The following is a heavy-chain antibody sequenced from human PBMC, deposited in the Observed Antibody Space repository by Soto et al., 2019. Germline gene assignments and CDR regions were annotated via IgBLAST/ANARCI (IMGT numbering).Heavy chain of an antibody. D-gene: IGHD6-13*01. CDR3: ARPQHLRYYYGMDV. Sequence: ASVKVSCKASGYTFTSSAMHWVRQAPGQRLEWMGWINAGNGNTKYSQKFQGRVTITRDTSASTAYMELSSLRSEDTAVYYCARPQHLRYYYGMDVWGQGTTVTVSS. CDR1: GYTFTSSA. CDR2: INAGNGNT. J-gene: IGHJ6*02. V-gene: IGHV1-3*01.